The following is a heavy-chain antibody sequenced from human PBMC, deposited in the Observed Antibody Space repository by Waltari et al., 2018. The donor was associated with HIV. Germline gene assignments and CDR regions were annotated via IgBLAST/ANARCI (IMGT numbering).Heavy chain of an antibody. CDR3: ARRPDYGGDWFGS. CDR2: IYTRSGRV. D-gene: IGHD3-10*01. V-gene: IGHV5-51*03. Sequence: EVRLVQSGAVVKRPGDSLKISCKASGYTFTNYWIGWVGQTAGKGLEWIGVIYTRSGRVQYNPSFYGRGGISTDWSTRTAYLEWRSLTALDTGVYYCARRPDYGGDWFGSWGQGTLVSVSS. CDR1: GYTFTNYW. J-gene: IGHJ5*01.